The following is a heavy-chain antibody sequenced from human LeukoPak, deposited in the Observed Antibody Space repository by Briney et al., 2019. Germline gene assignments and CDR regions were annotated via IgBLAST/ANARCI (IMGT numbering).Heavy chain of an antibody. V-gene: IGHV3-23*01. J-gene: IGHJ6*03. CDR3: ARASGWYERGPDYYYYMDV. CDR1: GFIFSSYA. D-gene: IGHD6-19*01. Sequence: GGSLRLSCAASGFIFSSYAMSWVRQAPGKGLEWVSAISGSGGRTYHADSVKGRFTISRDNSKNTLYLQMNSLRAEDTAVYYCARASGWYERGPDYYYYMDVWGKGTTVIVSS. CDR2: ISGSGGRT.